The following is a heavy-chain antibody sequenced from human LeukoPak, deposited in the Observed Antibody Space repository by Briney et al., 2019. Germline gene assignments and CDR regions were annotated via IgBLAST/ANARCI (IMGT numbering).Heavy chain of an antibody. V-gene: IGHV4-59*01. D-gene: IGHD3-16*01. Sequence: SETLSLTCTVSGGSISSYYWSWIRQPPGKGLEWVGYIYYSGSTNYNPSLKSRVTISVDTSKDQFSLKLSSVTAADTAVYYCARDLRDYVWGSYLDVWGKGTTVTVSS. CDR3: ARDLRDYVWGSYLDV. CDR2: IYYSGST. CDR1: GGSISSYY. J-gene: IGHJ6*03.